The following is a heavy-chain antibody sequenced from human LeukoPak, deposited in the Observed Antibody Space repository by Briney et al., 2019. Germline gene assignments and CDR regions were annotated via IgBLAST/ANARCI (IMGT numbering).Heavy chain of an antibody. CDR2: FDPEDGET. J-gene: IGHJ4*02. V-gene: IGHV1-24*01. D-gene: IGHD5-18*01. Sequence: ASVKVSCKASGYTFTGYYMHWVRQAPGKGLEWMGGFDPEDGETIYAQKFQGRVTMTEDTSTDTAYMELSSLRSEDTAVYYCATGRYSYGYLYYFDYWGQGTLVTVSS. CDR1: GYTFTGYY. CDR3: ATGRYSYGYLYYFDY.